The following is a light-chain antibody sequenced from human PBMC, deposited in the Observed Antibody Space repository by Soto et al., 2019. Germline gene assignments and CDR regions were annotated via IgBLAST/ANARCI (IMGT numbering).Light chain of an antibody. CDR1: QSVNSTY. J-gene: IGKJ2*01. V-gene: IGKV3-20*01. CDR2: GAS. CDR3: QQYGTSPHT. Sequence: EIVLTQSPGSLSLSPGGSATLSCRASQSVNSTYLAWYQQKPGQAPRLLISGASSRDTGIPDRFSGRGSGTDFTLVISGLEPEDCAVYYCQQYGTSPHTFGQGTKVEIK.